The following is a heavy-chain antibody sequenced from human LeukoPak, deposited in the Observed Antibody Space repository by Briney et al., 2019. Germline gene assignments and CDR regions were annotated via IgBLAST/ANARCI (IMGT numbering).Heavy chain of an antibody. CDR3: ARHGGATFDY. Sequence: SETLSLTCTVSGGSISSYYWSWIRQPPGKGLEWIGYIYYSGSTNYNPSLKSRVTISVDTSKNQFSLKLSSVTAADTAMYYCARHGGATFDYWGQGTLVTVSS. CDR2: IYYSGST. V-gene: IGHV4-59*08. J-gene: IGHJ4*02. D-gene: IGHD2-15*01. CDR1: GGSISSYY.